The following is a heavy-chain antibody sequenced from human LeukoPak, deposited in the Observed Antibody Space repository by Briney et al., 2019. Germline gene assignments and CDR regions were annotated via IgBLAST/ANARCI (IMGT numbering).Heavy chain of an antibody. V-gene: IGHV3-23*01. CDR2: ISGSEGST. D-gene: IGHD2-15*01. Sequence: LRGGSVRLSCAGSGFTFSSSAMGWVRQAPGKGLEWVSTISGSEGSTYYADSVKGRFTVSRDNSNNTLYLQMNSLRADDTAVYYCAARPPIVVSGPFDFWGQGTLVTVSS. CDR3: AARPPIVVSGPFDF. J-gene: IGHJ4*02. CDR1: GFTFSSSA.